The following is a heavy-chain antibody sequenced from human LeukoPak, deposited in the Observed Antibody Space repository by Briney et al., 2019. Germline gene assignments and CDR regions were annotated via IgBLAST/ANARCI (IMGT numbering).Heavy chain of an antibody. CDR3: ARGDCSATSCYYFDN. D-gene: IGHD2-15*01. CDR2: ISSTITTI. Sequence: GGSLRLSCAASGLRFSGHYMSWIRQAPGKGLEWISYISSTITTIYYVDSVKGRFTISRDNAKNSLYLQMSSLRAEDTAVYYCARGDCSATSCYYFDNWGQGTLVTVSS. V-gene: IGHV3-11*04. J-gene: IGHJ4*02. CDR1: GLRFSGHY.